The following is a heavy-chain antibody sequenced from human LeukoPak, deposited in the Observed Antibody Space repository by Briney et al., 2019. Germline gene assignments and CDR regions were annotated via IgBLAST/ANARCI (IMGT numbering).Heavy chain of an antibody. CDR2: ISYDGSNK. V-gene: IGHV3-30*18. Sequence: GGSLRLSCAASGFTFSSYGMHWVRQAPGKGLEWVAVISYDGSNKYYADSVKGRCTISRDNYKNTLYLQMNSLRAEDTALYYWWKNVGYFDYWGQGTLVTVSS. CDR1: GFTFSSYG. J-gene: IGHJ4*02. CDR3: WKNVGYFDY.